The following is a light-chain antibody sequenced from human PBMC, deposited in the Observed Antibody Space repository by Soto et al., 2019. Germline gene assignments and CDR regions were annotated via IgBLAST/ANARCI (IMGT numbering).Light chain of an antibody. CDR1: QSISSW. J-gene: IGKJ1*01. CDR3: QQYNRYQWT. Sequence: DIKMTQSPSTLSASVGDRVTITCRASQSISSWLAWYQKKPGKAPKLLIYKAFSLESVVPSRFSGGGSGTEVTLTISRLQPDDFETYYCQQYNRYQWTFGQGTKVEIK. CDR2: KAF. V-gene: IGKV1-5*03.